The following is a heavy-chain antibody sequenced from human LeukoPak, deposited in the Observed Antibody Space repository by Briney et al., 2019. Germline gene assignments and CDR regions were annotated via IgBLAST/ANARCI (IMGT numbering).Heavy chain of an antibody. CDR1: GFTFSSYG. CDR3: AKTEPAMSSHFDY. CDR2: IRYDGSNK. Sequence: GGSLRLSCAASGFTFSSYGMHWVRQAPGKGLGWVAFIRYDGSNKYYADSVKGRFTISRDNSKNTLYLQMNSLRAEDTAVYYCAKTEPAMSSHFDYWGQGTLVTVSS. J-gene: IGHJ4*02. V-gene: IGHV3-30*02. D-gene: IGHD6-13*01.